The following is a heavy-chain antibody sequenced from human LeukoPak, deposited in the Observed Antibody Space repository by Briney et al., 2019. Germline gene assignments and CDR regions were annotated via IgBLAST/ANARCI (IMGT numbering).Heavy chain of an antibody. D-gene: IGHD6-19*01. V-gene: IGHV4-59*12. CDR1: GGSISSYY. CDR3: ARGGGYSSGWYAY. CDR2: IYYSGST. J-gene: IGHJ4*02. Sequence: PSETLSLTCTVSGGSISSYYWSWIRQPPGKGLEWIGYIYYSGSTNYNPSLKSRVTISVDTSKNQFSLKLSSVTAADTAVYYCARGGGYSSGWYAYWGQGTLVTVSS.